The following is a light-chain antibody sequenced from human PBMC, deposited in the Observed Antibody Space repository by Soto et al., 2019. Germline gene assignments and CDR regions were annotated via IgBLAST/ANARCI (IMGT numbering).Light chain of an antibody. CDR3: SSYAGRNNLV. CDR2: EVS. V-gene: IGLV2-8*01. J-gene: IGLJ3*02. CDR1: SSDVGGYNF. Sequence: QSALTQPPSASGSPGQSVTISCTGTSSDVGGYNFVSWYQQHPDKAPKLMIYEVSQRPSGVSDRFSGSKSGNTASLTVSGLQAEDEADYYCSSYAGRNNLVFGGGTKVTVL.